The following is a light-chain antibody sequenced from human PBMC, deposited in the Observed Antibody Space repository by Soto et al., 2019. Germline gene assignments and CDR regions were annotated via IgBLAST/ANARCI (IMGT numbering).Light chain of an antibody. J-gene: IGKJ5*01. CDR3: QQANSFSLT. Sequence: DIQMTLSPSPLSASVGNSVTVTCLASQIVDTSLNWYQQKPGKAPKLLIYAASSLQSGVPSRFSGSGSGTDFTLTISSLQPEDFATYYCQQANSFSLTFGQGTRLEIK. CDR2: AAS. V-gene: IGKV1-12*01. CDR1: QIVDTS.